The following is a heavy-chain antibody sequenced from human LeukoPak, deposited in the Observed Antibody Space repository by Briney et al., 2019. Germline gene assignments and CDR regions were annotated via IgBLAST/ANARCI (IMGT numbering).Heavy chain of an antibody. Sequence: ASVKVSCKVAGYTLNEVSMHWVRQAPGKGLEWMGGFEPEDGERIYAQKFQGRVTMTEDTSTDTTYMELSSLTSEDTAMYYCATENFGLGSPFDPWGQGTLVTVSS. D-gene: IGHD3-16*01. J-gene: IGHJ5*02. CDR3: ATENFGLGSPFDP. CDR2: FEPEDGER. CDR1: GYTLNEVS. V-gene: IGHV1-24*01.